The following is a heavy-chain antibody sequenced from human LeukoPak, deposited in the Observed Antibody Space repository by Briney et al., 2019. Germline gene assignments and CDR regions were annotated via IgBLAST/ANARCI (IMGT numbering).Heavy chain of an antibody. V-gene: IGHV3-33*01. CDR1: GVTFSSYG. D-gene: IGHD3-3*01. Sequence: PGGSLRLSCAASGVTFSSYGMHWVRQAPGKGLERVAVIWYDGSYKYYAASVKGRFTISRDNSKNTPFLQMNSLRGEDTAVYYCAREYYDFWSGYFDYWGQGTLVTVSS. CDR3: AREYYDFWSGYFDY. CDR2: IWYDGSYK. J-gene: IGHJ4*02.